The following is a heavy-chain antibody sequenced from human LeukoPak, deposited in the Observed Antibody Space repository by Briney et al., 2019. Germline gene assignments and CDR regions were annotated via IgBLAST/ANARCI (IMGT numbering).Heavy chain of an antibody. V-gene: IGHV1-2*02. CDR2: INPNSGGT. CDR3: ARVGILGNWFDP. Sequence: ASVRVSFKASGYTFTVYYMHWVRQAPGQGGEWMGWINPNSGGTNYAQKFQGRLTMTRDTSISTAYMELSRLRSDDMAVYYCARVGILGNWFDPWGQGTLVTVSS. J-gene: IGHJ5*02. D-gene: IGHD2-15*01. CDR1: GYTFTVYY.